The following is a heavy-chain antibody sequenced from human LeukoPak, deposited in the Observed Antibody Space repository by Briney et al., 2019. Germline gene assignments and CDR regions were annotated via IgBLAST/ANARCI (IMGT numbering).Heavy chain of an antibody. Sequence: PGGSLRLSCAASGFTFSSYWMSWVRQAPGKGLEWVANIKQDGSEKYYVDSVKGRFTISRDNAKNSLYLQMNSLRAEDTAVYYCARDPHNYDSSGYHPAGWGQGTLVTVSS. D-gene: IGHD3-22*01. CDR2: IKQDGSEK. J-gene: IGHJ4*02. CDR1: GFTFSSYW. CDR3: ARDPHNYDSSGYHPAG. V-gene: IGHV3-7*01.